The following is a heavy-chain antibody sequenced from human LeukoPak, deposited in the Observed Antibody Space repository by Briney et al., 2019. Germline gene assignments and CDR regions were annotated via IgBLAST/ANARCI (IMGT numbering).Heavy chain of an antibody. CDR2: IIPIFGTA. CDR3: ASSKKLRYFDWFQAYYMDV. V-gene: IGHV1-69*13. CDR1: GGTFSSYA. J-gene: IGHJ6*03. Sequence: ASVKVSCKASGGTFSSYAISWVRQAPGQGLEWMGGIIPIFGTASYAQKFQGRVTITADESTSTAYMELSSLRSEDTAVYYCASSKKLRYFDWFQAYYMDVWGKGTTVTISS. D-gene: IGHD3-9*01.